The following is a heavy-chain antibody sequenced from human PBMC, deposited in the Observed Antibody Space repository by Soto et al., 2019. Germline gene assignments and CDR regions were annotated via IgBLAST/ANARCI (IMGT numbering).Heavy chain of an antibody. CDR1: GYIFANDW. D-gene: IGHD6-6*01. V-gene: IGHV5-51*01. Sequence: GESLKISCNGSGYIFANDWIAWVRQMPGKGLEWMGIIFPGDSDTRYSPSFQGQVTISADKSINTAYLQWSSLKASDTAVYYCARRVAAHPYFDFWGQGALVTVSS. J-gene: IGHJ4*02. CDR2: IFPGDSDT. CDR3: ARRVAAHPYFDF.